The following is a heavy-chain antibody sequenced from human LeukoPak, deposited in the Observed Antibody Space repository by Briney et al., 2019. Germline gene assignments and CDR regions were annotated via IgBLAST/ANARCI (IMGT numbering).Heavy chain of an antibody. V-gene: IGHV3-7*01. CDR2: IKQDGSEK. Sequence: GGSLRLSCAASGFTFSSCWMSWVRQAPGKGLEWVANIKQDGSEKYYVDSVKGRFTISRDNAKNSLYLQMNSLRAEDTAVYYCARVPGIAAAGTAAGDYWGQGTLVTVSS. J-gene: IGHJ4*02. CDR1: GFTFSSCW. CDR3: ARVPGIAAAGTAAGDY. D-gene: IGHD6-13*01.